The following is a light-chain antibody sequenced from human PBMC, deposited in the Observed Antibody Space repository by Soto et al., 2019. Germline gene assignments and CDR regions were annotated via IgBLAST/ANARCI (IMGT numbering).Light chain of an antibody. CDR3: SSYTSSSPHVV. CDR1: SSDVGSYNR. V-gene: IGLV2-18*02. Sequence: QSALTQPPSVSGSPGQSVTISCTGTSSDVGSYNRVSWYQQPPGTAPKLMIYEVSNRPSGVPDRFSGSKSGNTASLTISGLQAEDEADYYCSSYTSSSPHVVFGGGTKLTVL. J-gene: IGLJ2*01. CDR2: EVS.